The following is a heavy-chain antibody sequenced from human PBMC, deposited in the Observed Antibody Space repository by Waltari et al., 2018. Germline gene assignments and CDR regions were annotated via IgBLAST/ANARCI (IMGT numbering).Heavy chain of an antibody. V-gene: IGHV3-74*01. D-gene: IGHD3-10*01. J-gene: IGHJ4*02. CDR2: INRDRSST. CDR3: VREGSVSGSYYFDY. Sequence: EVQLVESGGGLVQPGESLRPSCAASGFTFSSYWMHWVTQAPGKGLVWVSRINRDRSSTNYAETVKGRFTISRDNAKNTLYLQMNRLRAEDTAVYHCVREGSVSGSYYFDYWGQGTLVTVSS. CDR1: GFTFSSYW.